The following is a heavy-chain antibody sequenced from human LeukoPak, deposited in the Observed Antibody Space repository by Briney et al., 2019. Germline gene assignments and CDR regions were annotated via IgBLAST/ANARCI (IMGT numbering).Heavy chain of an antibody. Sequence: ASVKVSCKASGYTFTGYYMHWVRQAPGQGLEWMGRINPNSGGTNYAQKFQGRVTMTRDTSISTAYMELSRLRSDDTAVYYCATTPTGIYYDSSGYYSVLAYWGQGTLVTVSS. CDR2: INPNSGGT. J-gene: IGHJ4*02. CDR1: GYTFTGYY. V-gene: IGHV1-2*06. CDR3: ATTPTGIYYDSSGYYSVLAY. D-gene: IGHD3-22*01.